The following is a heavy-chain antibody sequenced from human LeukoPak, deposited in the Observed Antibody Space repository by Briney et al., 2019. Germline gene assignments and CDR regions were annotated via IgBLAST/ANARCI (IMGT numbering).Heavy chain of an antibody. V-gene: IGHV3-48*04. J-gene: IGHJ3*02. CDR1: GFTFSTYS. Sequence: HPGGSLRLSCAASGFTFSTYSMNWVRQAPGKGLEWVSYISASSSTIYYAESVEGRFTISRDNAKNSLYLQVNSLRAEDTAVYYCARCRVYDSSGYYSTDAFDIWGQGTMVTVSS. CDR2: ISASSSTI. CDR3: ARCRVYDSSGYYSTDAFDI. D-gene: IGHD3-22*01.